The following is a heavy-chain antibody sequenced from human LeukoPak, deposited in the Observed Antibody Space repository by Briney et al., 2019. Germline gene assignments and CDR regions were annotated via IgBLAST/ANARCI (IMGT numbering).Heavy chain of an antibody. CDR3: ARARGGYDLDY. CDR1: GFTFSSYG. D-gene: IGHD5-12*01. J-gene: IGHJ4*02. CDR2: IWYDGSNK. Sequence: PGRSLRLSCAASGFTFSSYGMHWVRQAPGKGLEWVAVIWYDGSNKYYADSVKGRFTISRDNSKNTLYLQMNSLRVEDTVVYYCARARGGYDLDYWGQGTLVTVSS. V-gene: IGHV3-33*01.